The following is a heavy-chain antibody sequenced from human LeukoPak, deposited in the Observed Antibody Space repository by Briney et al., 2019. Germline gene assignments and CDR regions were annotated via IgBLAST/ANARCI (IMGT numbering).Heavy chain of an antibody. CDR3: ARGGRRQKEF. Sequence: GGSLRLSCAASGFTLSNYWMTWVRQSPGKGLEWVAIINPDGSGKYYVDSVKGRFTISGDNAKNSLYLQMSSLRAEDTAVYYCARGGRRQKEFWGRGTLVTVSS. CDR2: INPDGSGK. V-gene: IGHV3-7*01. J-gene: IGHJ4*02. D-gene: IGHD3-10*01. CDR1: GFTLSNYW.